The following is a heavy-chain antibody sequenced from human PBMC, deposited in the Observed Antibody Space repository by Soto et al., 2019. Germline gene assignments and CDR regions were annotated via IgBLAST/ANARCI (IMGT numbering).Heavy chain of an antibody. V-gene: IGHV4-34*01. CDR2: INHSGST. CDR3: AREVPSRYFDL. J-gene: IGHJ2*01. D-gene: IGHD1-1*01. Sequence: QVRLQQWGAGLLKPSETLSLTCAVYGASFSDSYWNWIRQPPGKGLEWIGEINHSGSTIYNTSLESRVTISLDTSRKQFTLKMRSVTAADTAVYYCAREVPSRYFDLWGRGTPVTVSS. CDR1: GASFSDSY.